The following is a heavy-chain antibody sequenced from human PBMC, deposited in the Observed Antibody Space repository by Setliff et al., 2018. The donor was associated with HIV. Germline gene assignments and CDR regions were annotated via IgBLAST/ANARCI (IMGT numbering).Heavy chain of an antibody. CDR1: GFTFRSYE. V-gene: IGHV3-48*03. CDR3: AGDSMGEIAVAGPDYFDY. CDR2: ISSSGSTI. D-gene: IGHD6-19*01. J-gene: IGHJ4*02. Sequence: GGSLRLSCAASGFTFRSYEMNWVRQAPGKGLEWVSFISSSGSTIYYAGSVKGRFTISRDNAKNSLYLQMNSLRAEDTAVYYCAGDSMGEIAVAGPDYFDYWGQGTLVTVSS.